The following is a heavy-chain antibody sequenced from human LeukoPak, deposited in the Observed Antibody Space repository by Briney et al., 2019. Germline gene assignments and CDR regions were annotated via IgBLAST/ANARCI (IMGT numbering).Heavy chain of an antibody. CDR1: GGSISSNSYS. V-gene: IGHV4-39*07. J-gene: IGHJ4*02. CDR3: ARVRYNWNRDFDY. CDR2: MSYSGST. Sequence: SETLSLTCTVSGGSISSNSYSWGWIRQPPGKGLEWIASMSYSGSTYYNPSLKSRVTMSVDTSKNQFSLKLSSVTAADTAVYYCARVRYNWNRDFDYWGQGTLVTVSS. D-gene: IGHD1-20*01.